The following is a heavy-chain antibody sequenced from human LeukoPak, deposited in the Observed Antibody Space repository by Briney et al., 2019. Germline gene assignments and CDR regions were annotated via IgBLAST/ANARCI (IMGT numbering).Heavy chain of an antibody. J-gene: IGHJ5*02. V-gene: IGHV5-51*01. CDR3: ARRAYYDFWSGYQNWFDP. Sequence: GESLKISCKGSGYSFTSYWIGWVRQMPGKGLEWMGIIYPGDSDTRYSPSFQGQVTISADKSISTAYLPWSSLKASDTAMYYCARRAYYDFWSGYQNWFDPWGQGTLVTVSS. CDR1: GYSFTSYW. CDR2: IYPGDSDT. D-gene: IGHD3-3*01.